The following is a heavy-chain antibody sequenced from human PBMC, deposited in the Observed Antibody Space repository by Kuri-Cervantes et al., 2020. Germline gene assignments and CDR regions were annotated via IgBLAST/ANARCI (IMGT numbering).Heavy chain of an antibody. V-gene: IGHV1-8*02. CDR3: ARGTFSNELPVDP. CDR2: MNPNSGNT. Sequence: ASVKVSCKASGYTFTGYYMHWVRQATGQGLEWMGWMNPNSGNTGYAQKFQGRVTMTRNTSISTAYMELSSLRSEDTAVYYCARGTFSNELPVDPWGQGTLVTVSS. CDR1: GYTFTGYY. D-gene: IGHD1-7*01. J-gene: IGHJ5*02.